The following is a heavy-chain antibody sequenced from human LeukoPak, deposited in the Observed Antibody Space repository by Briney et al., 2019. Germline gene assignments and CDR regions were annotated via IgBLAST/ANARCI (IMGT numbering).Heavy chain of an antibody. Sequence: GGSLRLSCSASRFTFSSYAMHWVRQAPGEGLEYVSAISSNGGSTYYADSVKGRFTISRDNSKNTLYLQMSSLRAEDTAVYYCVKVKYCSGGSCYGSYGMDVWGKGTTVTVSS. J-gene: IGHJ6*04. D-gene: IGHD2-15*01. CDR1: RFTFSSYA. CDR2: ISSNGGST. V-gene: IGHV3-64D*06. CDR3: VKVKYCSGGSCYGSYGMDV.